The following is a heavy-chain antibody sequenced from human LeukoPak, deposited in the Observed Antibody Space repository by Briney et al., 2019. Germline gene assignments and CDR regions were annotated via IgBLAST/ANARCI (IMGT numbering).Heavy chain of an antibody. Sequence: PGGSLRLSCAASGFTFSSYSMNWVRQAPGKGLEWVSSISSSSSYIYYADSMKGRFTISRDNAKNSLYLQMNSLRAEDTAVYYCARGAGYCSSTSCLFDYWGQGTLVTVSS. CDR3: ARGAGYCSSTSCLFDY. D-gene: IGHD2-2*01. CDR1: GFTFSSYS. V-gene: IGHV3-21*01. J-gene: IGHJ4*02. CDR2: ISSSSSYI.